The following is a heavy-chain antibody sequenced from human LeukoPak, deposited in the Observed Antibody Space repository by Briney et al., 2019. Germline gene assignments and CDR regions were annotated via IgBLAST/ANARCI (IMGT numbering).Heavy chain of an antibody. J-gene: IGHJ3*02. V-gene: IGHV4-59*12. Sequence: SETLSLTCTVSGGSISSFYYTWIRQPPGKGLEWIGYIDSSGITNYNSSLNSRVTISLDTSQNQFSLKLSSVTAADTAVYYCAGAHCGGDCYSGRAFDIWGQGTMVTVSS. CDR2: IDSSGIT. CDR1: GGSISSFY. D-gene: IGHD2-21*02. CDR3: AGAHCGGDCYSGRAFDI.